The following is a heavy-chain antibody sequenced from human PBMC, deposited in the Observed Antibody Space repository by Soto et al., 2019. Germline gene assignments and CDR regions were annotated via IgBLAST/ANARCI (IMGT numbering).Heavy chain of an antibody. CDR3: AKNGQPPYYYYGLDV. CDR1: GYTFTRYG. CDR2: ISGYNGDT. V-gene: IGHV1-18*01. D-gene: IGHD2-8*01. J-gene: IGHJ6*02. Sequence: QGHLVQSGAEVKKPGTSVKVSCKASGYTFTRYGISWVRQAPGQGLEWMGWISGYNGDTNYAQNLQGRGTMTIDTSTGTAYMELRSLTSGDTAVYYCAKNGQPPYYYYGLDVWGQGTTVTVSS.